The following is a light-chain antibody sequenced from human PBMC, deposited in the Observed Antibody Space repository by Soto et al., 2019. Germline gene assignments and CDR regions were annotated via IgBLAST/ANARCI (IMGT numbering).Light chain of an antibody. CDR3: SSYTSSSTLYV. Sequence: QSVLTQPASVSLSPGQSITISCTGTSSDVGGYNYVSWYQQHPGKAPKLMIYEVNNRPSGVSNRFSGSKSGNTASLTISGLQAEDEADYYCSSYTSSSTLYVFGTGTKVTVL. CDR2: EVN. J-gene: IGLJ1*01. CDR1: SSDVGGYNY. V-gene: IGLV2-14*01.